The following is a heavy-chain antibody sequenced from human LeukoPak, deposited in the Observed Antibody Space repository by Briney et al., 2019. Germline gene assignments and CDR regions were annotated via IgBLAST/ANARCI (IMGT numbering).Heavy chain of an antibody. CDR3: AKRVPYSSSAVYFDY. CDR1: GFAFSSHG. J-gene: IGHJ4*02. V-gene: IGHV3-23*01. Sequence: GGSLRLSCAASGFAFSSHGMNWVRQAPGKGLEWVSSISDTGGNTYYADSVKGRFTISRDNSKNTLYLQMNSLRVEDTAIYYCAKRVPYSSSAVYFDYWGQGTLVTVSS. CDR2: ISDTGGNT. D-gene: IGHD6-6*01.